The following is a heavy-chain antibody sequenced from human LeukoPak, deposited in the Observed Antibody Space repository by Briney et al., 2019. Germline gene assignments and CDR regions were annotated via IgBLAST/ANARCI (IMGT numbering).Heavy chain of an antibody. CDR2: INQDGSEK. CDR1: GGSISSYY. Sequence: ETLSLTCTVSGGSISSYYWNWVRQAPGKGLEWVANINQDGSEKHYVDSVKGRFTISRDNAKNSLFLQMNSLRAEDTADYYCLGSNIAVVWGQGALVTVSS. CDR3: LGSNIAVV. V-gene: IGHV3-7*01. J-gene: IGHJ4*02. D-gene: IGHD6-19*01.